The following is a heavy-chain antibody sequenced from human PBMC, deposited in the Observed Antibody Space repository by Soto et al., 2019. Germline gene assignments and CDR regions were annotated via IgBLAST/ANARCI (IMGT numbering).Heavy chain of an antibody. D-gene: IGHD3-10*01. CDR2: VHHSWGS. J-gene: IGHJ6*02. V-gene: IGHV4-59*08. CDR1: GGSISSYY. Sequence: QVQLQESGPGLVKPSETLSLSCTVSGGSISSYYWSWFRQSPGKRMEWIGYVHHSWGSSYNPSLQXXVXXSLDTSKSQFSLKVTSVTATDTAVYYCARQGFGPLHGRVDVWGQGTTVTVSS. CDR3: ARQGFGPLHGRVDV.